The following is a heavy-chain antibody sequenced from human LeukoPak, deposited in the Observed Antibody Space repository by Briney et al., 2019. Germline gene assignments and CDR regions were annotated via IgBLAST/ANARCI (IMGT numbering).Heavy chain of an antibody. CDR2: IYYSGST. CDR3: ARERGRSYGSVPYYYYYMDV. D-gene: IGHD5-18*01. V-gene: IGHV4-59*01. Sequence: SETLSLTCTVSGGSISSYYWSWIRQPPGKGLEWIGYIYYSGSTNYNPSLKSRVTISVDTSKNQFSLKLSSVTAADTAVYYCARERGRSYGSVPYYYYYMDVWGKGTTDTVSS. CDR1: GGSISSYY. J-gene: IGHJ6*03.